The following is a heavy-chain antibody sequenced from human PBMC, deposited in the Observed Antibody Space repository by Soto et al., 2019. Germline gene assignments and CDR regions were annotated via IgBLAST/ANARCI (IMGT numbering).Heavy chain of an antibody. J-gene: IGHJ4*02. CDR1: GYTFTSNG. Sequence: QVQLVQSGAEVKKPGASVKVSCKASGYTFTSNGISWVRQAPGQGLEWMGWISAYNGNTNYAQKLQGRVTMTTDTSTSTAYMELRSLRSDDTAAYYSARDLAYCGGDCYPIDYWGQGTLVTVSS. D-gene: IGHD2-21*02. CDR3: ARDLAYCGGDCYPIDY. CDR2: ISAYNGNT. V-gene: IGHV1-18*01.